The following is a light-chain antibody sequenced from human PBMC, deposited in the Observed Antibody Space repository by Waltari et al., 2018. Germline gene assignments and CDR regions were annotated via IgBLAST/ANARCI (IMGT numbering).Light chain of an antibody. CDR1: GEYSAYA. CDR2: VNSDGSH. J-gene: IGLJ3*02. Sequence: QLVLTQSPFASASLGASVKLTCTLTGEYSAYAIAWHQQQPEKGPRYLMNVNSDGSHDKADGIPERFSGSSAGAERYLIISRLQSDDEADYFCQTWGMNIQVFGGGTRLTVL. CDR3: QTWGMNIQV. V-gene: IGLV4-69*01.